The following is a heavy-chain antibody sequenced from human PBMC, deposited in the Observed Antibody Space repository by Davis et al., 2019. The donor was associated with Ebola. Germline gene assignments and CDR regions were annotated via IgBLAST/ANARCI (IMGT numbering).Heavy chain of an antibody. J-gene: IGHJ5*02. CDR3: GAIGAAGPNWFDP. CDR1: GYTFTGDY. V-gene: IGHV1-2*02. CDR2: INPNSGGT. Sequence: ASVKVSCKASGYTFTGDYMHWVRQAPGQGLEWMGWINPNSGGTYYAQKFQGRVTMTRDTSINTAYMELNSLTSDDTAVYDCGAIGAAGPNWFDPWGQGSLVTVAS. D-gene: IGHD6-13*01.